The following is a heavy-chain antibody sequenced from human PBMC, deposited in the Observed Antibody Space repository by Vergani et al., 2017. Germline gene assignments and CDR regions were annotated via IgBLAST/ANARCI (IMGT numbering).Heavy chain of an antibody. D-gene: IGHD2-15*01. Sequence: QVQLVESGGGVVQPGRSLRLSCAASGFTFSSYGMHWVRQAPGKGLEWVAVIWYDGSNKYYADSVKGRFTISRDNSKNTLYLQMNSLRAEDTAVYYCARPVVAALIKYGMDVWGQGTTVTVSS. V-gene: IGHV3-33*01. J-gene: IGHJ6*02. CDR1: GFTFSSYG. CDR2: IWYDGSNK. CDR3: ARPVVAALIKYGMDV.